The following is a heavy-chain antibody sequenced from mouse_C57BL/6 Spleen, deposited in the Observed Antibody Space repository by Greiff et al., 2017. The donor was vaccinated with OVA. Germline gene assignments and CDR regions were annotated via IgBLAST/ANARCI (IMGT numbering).Heavy chain of an antibody. Sequence: VQLQQSGAELVKPGASVKLSCKASGYTFTSYWMHWVKQRPGQGLEWIGMIHPNSGSTNYNEKFKSKATLTVDKSSSTAYMQLSSLTSEDSAVYYCARSADSSGYVDYFDYWGQGTTLTVSS. CDR1: GYTFTSYW. CDR3: ARSADSSGYVDYFDY. CDR2: IHPNSGST. V-gene: IGHV1-64*01. D-gene: IGHD3-2*02. J-gene: IGHJ2*01.